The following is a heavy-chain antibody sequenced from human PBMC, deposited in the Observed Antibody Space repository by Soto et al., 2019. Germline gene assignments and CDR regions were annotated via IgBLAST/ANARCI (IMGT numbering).Heavy chain of an antibody. D-gene: IGHD6-13*01. J-gene: IGHJ6*02. CDR3: ARGYGDIAAAGTSYYGMDV. V-gene: IGHV4-34*01. Sequence: SETLSLTCAVYGGCFSGYYWSWTRQPPEKGLEWIGEINHSGSTNYNPSLKSRVTISVDTSKNQFSLKLSSVTAADTAVYFCARGYGDIAAAGTSYYGMDVWGQGTTVTVSS. CDR1: GGCFSGYY. CDR2: INHSGST.